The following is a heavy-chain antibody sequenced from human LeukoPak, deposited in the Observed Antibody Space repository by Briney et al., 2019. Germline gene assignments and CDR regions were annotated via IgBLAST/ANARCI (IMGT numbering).Heavy chain of an antibody. V-gene: IGHV4-4*07. J-gene: IGHJ4*02. D-gene: IGHD3-3*01. CDR3: ARDYDFWSGFPPLFDQ. CDR2: IYSTGST. Sequence: SETLSLTCTVSGYSISSGYYWSWIRQPAGKGLEWIGRIYSTGSTNYNPSLKSRVTMSVDTSKNQFSLKLSSVTAADTAVYYCARDYDFWSGFPPLFDQWGQGTLVTVSS. CDR1: GYSISSGYY.